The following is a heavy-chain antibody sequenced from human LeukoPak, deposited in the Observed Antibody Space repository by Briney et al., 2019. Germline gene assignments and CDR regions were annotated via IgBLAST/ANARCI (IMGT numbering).Heavy chain of an antibody. Sequence: RTSETLSLTCTVSGGSISSSSYYWGWIRQPPGKGLEWIGSIYYSGSTYYNPSLKSRVTISVDTSKNQFSLKLSSVTAADTAVYYCAGGGYPKSNWFDPWGQGTLVTVSS. CDR1: GGSISSSSYY. CDR3: AGGGYPKSNWFDP. D-gene: IGHD5-12*01. V-gene: IGHV4-39*07. J-gene: IGHJ5*02. CDR2: IYYSGST.